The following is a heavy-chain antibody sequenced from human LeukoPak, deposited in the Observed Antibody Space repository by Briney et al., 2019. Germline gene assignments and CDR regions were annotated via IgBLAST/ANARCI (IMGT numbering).Heavy chain of an antibody. V-gene: IGHV3-73*01. CDR3: TKPRGYGSGSYIDY. D-gene: IGHD3-10*01. Sequence: GGSLRLSCAASGFTFSGSAMHWVRQASGKGLEWVGRIRSKANSYATAYAASVEGRFTISRDDSKNTAYLQMNSLKTEDTAEYYCTKPRGYGSGSYIDYWGQGTLVTVSS. J-gene: IGHJ4*02. CDR2: IRSKANSYAT. CDR1: GFTFSGSA.